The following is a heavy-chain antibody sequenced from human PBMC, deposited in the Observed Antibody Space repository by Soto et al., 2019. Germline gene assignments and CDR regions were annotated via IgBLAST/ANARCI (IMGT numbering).Heavy chain of an antibody. CDR3: ARATGYSSAYLGY. CDR1: GYTFIGYY. D-gene: IGHD6-19*01. J-gene: IGHJ4*02. V-gene: IGHV1-2*02. Sequence: SVKESCKASGYTFIGYYMHWVREAPGQGLEWMGWINPNSGGTNYAQKFQGRVTMTRDTSISTAYIELSRLRSDDTAVYYCARATGYSSAYLGYWGQGTLVTVSS. CDR2: INPNSGGT.